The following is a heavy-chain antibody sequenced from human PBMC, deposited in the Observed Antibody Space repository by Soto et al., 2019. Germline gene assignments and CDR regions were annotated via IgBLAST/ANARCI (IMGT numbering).Heavy chain of an antibody. J-gene: IGHJ4*02. Sequence: HPGGSLRLSCSASGFPFSSYAMSWVRPAPGKGLEWVSAISGSGGSTYYADSVKGRFTISRDNSKNTLYLQMNSLRAEDTAVYYCAKLRTRGYSYGSFYFDYWGQGTLVTVSS. D-gene: IGHD5-18*01. V-gene: IGHV3-23*01. CDR1: GFPFSSYA. CDR3: AKLRTRGYSYGSFYFDY. CDR2: ISGSGGST.